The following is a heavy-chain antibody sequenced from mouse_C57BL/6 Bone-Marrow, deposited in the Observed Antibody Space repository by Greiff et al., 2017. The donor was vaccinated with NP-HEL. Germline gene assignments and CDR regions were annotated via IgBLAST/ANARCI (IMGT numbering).Heavy chain of an antibody. V-gene: IGHV5-12*01. CDR2: ISNGGGST. J-gene: IGHJ2*01. CDR1: GFTFSDYY. Sequence: DVHLVESGGGLVQPGGSLKLSCAASGFTFSDYYMYWVRQTPEKRLEWVAYISNGGGSTYYPDTVKGRFTISRDNAKTTLYLQMSRLKSEDTAMYYCATFYDYDGYFDYWGQGTTLTVSS. D-gene: IGHD2-4*01. CDR3: ATFYDYDGYFDY.